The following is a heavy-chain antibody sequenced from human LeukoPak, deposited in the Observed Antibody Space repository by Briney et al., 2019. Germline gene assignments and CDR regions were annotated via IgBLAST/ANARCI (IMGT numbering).Heavy chain of an antibody. D-gene: IGHD6-6*01. CDR3: ARPSTRELYSSSQGLGY. CDR1: GYTFTGYY. J-gene: IGHJ4*02. CDR2: INPNSGGT. Sequence: ASVKVSCKASGYTFTGYYMHWVRQAPGQGLEWMGWINPNSGGTNYAQKFQGRVTMTRDTSISTAYMELSRLRSDDTAVYYCARPSTRELYSSSQGLGYWGQGTLVTVSS. V-gene: IGHV1-2*02.